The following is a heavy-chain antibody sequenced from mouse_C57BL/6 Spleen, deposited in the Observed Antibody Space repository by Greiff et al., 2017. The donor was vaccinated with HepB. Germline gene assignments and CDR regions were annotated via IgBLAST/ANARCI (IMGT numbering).Heavy chain of an antibody. CDR3: ARGGLEGAWFAY. Sequence: QVQLQQSGAELVRPGASVKLSCKASGYTFTDYYINWVKQRPGQGLEWIARIYPGSGNTYYNEKFKGKATLTAEKSSSTAYMQLSSLTSEDSAAYFCARGGLEGAWFAYWGQGTLVTVSA. CDR2: IYPGSGNT. J-gene: IGHJ3*01. CDR1: GYTFTDYY. D-gene: IGHD2-4*01. V-gene: IGHV1-76*01.